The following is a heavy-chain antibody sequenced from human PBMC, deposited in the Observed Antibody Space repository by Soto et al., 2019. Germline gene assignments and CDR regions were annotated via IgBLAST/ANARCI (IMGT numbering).Heavy chain of an antibody. Sequence: PSETLSLTCFVSGGSISGYFWSWLRQPPGKGLEWIAFMYDTGSTNYNPSLKSRVSTSVDTSKNQFSLKLNSVTTADTAVYYCARGWSSSWPYWGQGTLVTVSS. J-gene: IGHJ4*02. V-gene: IGHV4-59*01. CDR1: GGSISGYF. CDR3: ARGWSSSWPY. CDR2: MYDTGST. D-gene: IGHD6-13*01.